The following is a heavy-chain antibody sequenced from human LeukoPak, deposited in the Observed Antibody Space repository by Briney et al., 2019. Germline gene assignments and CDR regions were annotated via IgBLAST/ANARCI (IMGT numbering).Heavy chain of an antibody. J-gene: IGHJ4*02. CDR1: GGSISSSSYY. CDR3: ARQGDLDYYDSLVLFDY. V-gene: IGHV4-39*01. CDR2: IYYSGST. Sequence: PSETLSLTCTVSGGSISSSSYYWGWIRQPPGKGLEWIGSIYYSGSTYYNPSLKSRVTISVDTSKNQFSLKLSSVTAADTAVYFCARQGDLDYYDSLVLFDYWGQGTLVTVSS. D-gene: IGHD3-22*01.